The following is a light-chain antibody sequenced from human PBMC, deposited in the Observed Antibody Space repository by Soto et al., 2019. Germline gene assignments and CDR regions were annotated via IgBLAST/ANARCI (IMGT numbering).Light chain of an antibody. Sequence: EVLMTQSPATLSVSPGENVTLSCRASQSVSWKLAWYQQKPGQAPRLLIYGASKRFPTVPAKFSGSGSGTEFSLTITSLQSEDFAVYYCQQYDNWPPTTFGQGTKLEIK. CDR2: GAS. J-gene: IGKJ2*01. CDR1: QSVSWK. CDR3: QQYDNWPPTT. V-gene: IGKV3-15*01.